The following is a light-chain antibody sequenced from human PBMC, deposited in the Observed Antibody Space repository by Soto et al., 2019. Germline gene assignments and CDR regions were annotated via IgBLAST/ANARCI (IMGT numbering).Light chain of an antibody. Sequence: QSALTQPASVSGSPGQSITISCTGTSSDVGGYNYVSWYQQHPGKAPKLMIYEVSNRPSRVSNRFSGSKSGNTASLTISGLQAEDEADYYCSSYTSSSTLGVFGGGTKVTVL. CDR1: SSDVGGYNY. V-gene: IGLV2-14*01. CDR2: EVS. J-gene: IGLJ3*02. CDR3: SSYTSSSTLGV.